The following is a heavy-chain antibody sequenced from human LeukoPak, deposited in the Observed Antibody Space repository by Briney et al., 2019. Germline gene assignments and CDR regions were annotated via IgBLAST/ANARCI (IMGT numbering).Heavy chain of an antibody. J-gene: IGHJ4*02. Sequence: GGSPRLSCAVSGFTVSRNFMSWVRQAPGKGLEWVSIIYSGGTTYYADSVKGRFSISRDNSKNTLFLQMNSLRAEDTALYYCASGPYSSSSYDYWGQGTLVTVSS. V-gene: IGHV3-66*01. D-gene: IGHD3-22*01. CDR2: IYSGGTT. CDR3: ASGPYSSSSYDY. CDR1: GFTVSRNF.